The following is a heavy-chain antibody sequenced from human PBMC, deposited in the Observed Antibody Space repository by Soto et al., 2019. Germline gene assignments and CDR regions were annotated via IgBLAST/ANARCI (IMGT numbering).Heavy chain of an antibody. D-gene: IGHD5-12*01. Sequence: QVQLVESGGGVVQPGRSLRLSCAASGFTFSSYGMHWARQAPGKGLEWVAVIWYDGSNKYYADSVKGRFTISRDNSKNTLYLQMNSLRAEDTAAYYCARSFVASHYFDYWGQGTLVTVSS. V-gene: IGHV3-33*01. CDR3: ARSFVASHYFDY. CDR1: GFTFSSYG. J-gene: IGHJ4*02. CDR2: IWYDGSNK.